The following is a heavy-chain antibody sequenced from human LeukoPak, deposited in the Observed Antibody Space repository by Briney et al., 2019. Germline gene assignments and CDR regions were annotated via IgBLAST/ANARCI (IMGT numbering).Heavy chain of an antibody. J-gene: IGHJ6*03. D-gene: IGHD6-19*01. V-gene: IGHV4-4*02. CDR2: IYHSGST. CDR3: ARGSSGWLEGLYYYYYMDV. CDR1: GGSISSSNW. Sequence: PSGTLSLTCAVSGGSISSSNWWSWVRQPPGKGLEWIGEIYHSGSTNYNPSLKSRVTISVDTSKNQFSLKLSSVTAADTAVYYCARGSSGWLEGLYYYYYMDVWGKGTTVTISS.